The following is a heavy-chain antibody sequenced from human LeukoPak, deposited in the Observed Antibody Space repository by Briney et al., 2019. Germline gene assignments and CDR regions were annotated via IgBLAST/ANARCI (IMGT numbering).Heavy chain of an antibody. D-gene: IGHD6-13*01. Sequence: GGSLRLSCADSGITFSRYCMTWVRQAPGKGLEWVANIKQDGSEKYYVDSVKGRSTISRDNAKNSLYLHMNSLRAEDTAVYYCARVAAAAFYDAFDIWGQGTMVTVSS. V-gene: IGHV3-7*01. J-gene: IGHJ3*02. CDR3: ARVAAAAFYDAFDI. CDR1: GITFSRYC. CDR2: IKQDGSEK.